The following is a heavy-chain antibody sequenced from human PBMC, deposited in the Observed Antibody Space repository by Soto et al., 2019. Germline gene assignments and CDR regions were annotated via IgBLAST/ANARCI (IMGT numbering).Heavy chain of an antibody. Sequence: QVQLVESGGGVVQPGRSLRLSCAASGFTFSSYAMHWVRQAPGKGLEWVAAISYDGSNKYYADSVKGRFTISRDNSKNTLYLQMNRLGAEDTAVYCCARVCISVAGPLGEWGQGTLVTVSS. D-gene: IGHD6-19*01. CDR2: ISYDGSNK. J-gene: IGHJ4*02. CDR3: ARVCISVAGPLGE. V-gene: IGHV3-30-3*01. CDR1: GFTFSSYA.